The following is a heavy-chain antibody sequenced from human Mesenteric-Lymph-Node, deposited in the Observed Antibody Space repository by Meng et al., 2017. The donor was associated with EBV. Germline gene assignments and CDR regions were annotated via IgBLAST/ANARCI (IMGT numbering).Heavy chain of an antibody. CDR1: GFSLSTSGVG. V-gene: IGHV2-5*02. Sequence: QITLKESGPTLMRPTQTLTLTCTFSGFSLSTSGVGVGWIRQPPGKALEWLALIYWDDDKRYSPSLKSRLTITKDTSKNQVVLTMTNMDPVDTATYYCAHSYYYDSSGYYYDRYYFDYWGQGTLVTVSS. D-gene: IGHD3-22*01. CDR3: AHSYYYDSSGYYYDRYYFDY. CDR2: IYWDDDK. J-gene: IGHJ4*02.